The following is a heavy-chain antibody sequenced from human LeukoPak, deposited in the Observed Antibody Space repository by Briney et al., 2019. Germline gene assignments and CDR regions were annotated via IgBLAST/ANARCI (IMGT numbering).Heavy chain of an antibody. CDR2: IHFSGSA. D-gene: IGHD3-22*01. V-gene: IGHV4-59*11. J-gene: IGHJ4*02. CDR1: GGSLGTHF. Sequence: SETLSLTCTVSGGSLGTHFWSWIRQPPGKGLEWIGYIHFSGSANYNPSLKSRVTISIDTSKNQFSLKLNSVTAADTAVYYCARSRSSGYYSDFDFWGQGTLVTVSS. CDR3: ARSRSSGYYSDFDF.